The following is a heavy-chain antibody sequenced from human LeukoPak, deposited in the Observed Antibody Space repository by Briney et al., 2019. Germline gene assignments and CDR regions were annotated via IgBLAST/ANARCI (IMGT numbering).Heavy chain of an antibody. D-gene: IGHD5-24*01. J-gene: IGHJ5*02. Sequence: SETLSLTCDVSGGSCDDYYCSWIRQPPGKGLEWIGEIHPHGIFYYNSSLMSRVTISIDTSKSQFSLRLTSVTAADAAFYYCARGRDRSKAGDLWGQGSLVTVSS. CDR2: IHPHGIF. CDR1: GGSCDDYY. CDR3: ARGRDRSKAGDL. V-gene: IGHV4-34*01.